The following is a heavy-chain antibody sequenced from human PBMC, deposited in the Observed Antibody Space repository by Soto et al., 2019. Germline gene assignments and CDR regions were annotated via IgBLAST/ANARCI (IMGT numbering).Heavy chain of an antibody. CDR3: ARIIRCYDFWSGYYDPRDAFDI. D-gene: IGHD3-3*01. CDR1: GYSFTSCW. CDR2: IYPGDSDT. V-gene: IGHV5-51*01. Sequence: GESLKISCKGSGYSFTSCWIGWVRQMPGKGLEWMGIIYPGDSDTRYSPSFQGQVTISADKSISTAYLQWSSLKASDTAMYYCARIIRCYDFWSGYYDPRDAFDIWGQGTMVTVSS. J-gene: IGHJ3*02.